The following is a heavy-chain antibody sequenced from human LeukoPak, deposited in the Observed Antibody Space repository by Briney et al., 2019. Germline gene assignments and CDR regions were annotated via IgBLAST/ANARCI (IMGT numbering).Heavy chain of an antibody. CDR2: MSSGSRYI. D-gene: IGHD2-15*01. J-gene: IGHJ4*02. CDR3: ARDRPTGASRVFVVQ. V-gene: IGHV3-21*06. Sequence: GGSLRLSCTASGFSFSTYAMTWVRQAPGKGLEWISSMSSGSRYIYYAESVRGRFTISRDNTKNSLYLLMNNLRAEDTAIYYCARDRPTGASRVFVVQWGQGTPVTVSS. CDR1: GFSFSTYA.